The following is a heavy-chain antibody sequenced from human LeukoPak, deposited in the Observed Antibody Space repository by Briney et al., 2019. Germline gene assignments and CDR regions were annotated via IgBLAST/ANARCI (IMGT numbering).Heavy chain of an antibody. CDR1: GASIGSNNNY. V-gene: IGHV4-39*01. CDR3: AGVGDSYYYHVAY. D-gene: IGHD3-22*01. J-gene: IGHJ4*02. CDR2: INHSGST. Sequence: PSETLSLTCTVSGASIGSNNNYWAWIRQPPGKGLEWIGSINHSGSTYYSPSLRSRATTFVDTSNNQFSLELTSVTAADTAVYYCAGVGDSYYYHVAYWGQGTLVTVSS.